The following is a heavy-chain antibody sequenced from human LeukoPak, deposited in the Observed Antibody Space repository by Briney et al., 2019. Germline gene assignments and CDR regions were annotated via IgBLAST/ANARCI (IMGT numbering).Heavy chain of an antibody. D-gene: IGHD3-9*01. V-gene: IGHV4-59*01. CDR1: GGSISSYY. J-gene: IGHJ4*02. CDR3: ARGHLDILTGYYSEYYFDY. CDR2: IYYSGST. Sequence: SETLSLTCTVSGGSISSYYWSWTRQPPGKGLEWIGYIYYSGSTNYNPSLKSRVTISVDTSKNQFSLKLSSVTAADTAVYYCARGHLDILTGYYSEYYFDYWGQGTLVTVSS.